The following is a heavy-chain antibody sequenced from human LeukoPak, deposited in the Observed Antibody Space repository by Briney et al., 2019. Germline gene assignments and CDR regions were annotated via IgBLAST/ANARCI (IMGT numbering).Heavy chain of an antibody. CDR2: ISSTSSTI. CDR1: GFTVSTNY. J-gene: IGHJ4*02. V-gene: IGHV3-48*02. D-gene: IGHD1-7*01. CDR3: TPHRDGNYPFDY. Sequence: GGSRRLYCAASGFTVSTNYMSWVRQAPGKGLEWVSYISSTSSTIYYADSVKGRFTISRDSAKNSLYLQMSSLRDDDTAVYYCTPHRDGNYPFDYWGQGTLVTVST.